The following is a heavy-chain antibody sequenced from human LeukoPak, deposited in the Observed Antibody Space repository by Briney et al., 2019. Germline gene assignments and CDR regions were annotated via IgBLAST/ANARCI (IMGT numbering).Heavy chain of an antibody. D-gene: IGHD3-10*01. Sequence: PGGSLRLSCAASGFTFSNYAMSWVRQAPGKGLEWVSAIGGSSDFTYYAEYVKGRFTISRDNSKKTLYLQMNSLRAEDTAVHYCAKADRGWGVITKDWGQGTLVTVSS. V-gene: IGHV3-23*01. CDR1: GFTFSNYA. CDR3: AKADRGWGVITKD. CDR2: IGGSSDFT. J-gene: IGHJ4*02.